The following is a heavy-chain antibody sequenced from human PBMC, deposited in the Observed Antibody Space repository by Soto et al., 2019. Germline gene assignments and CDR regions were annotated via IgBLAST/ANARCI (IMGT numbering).Heavy chain of an antibody. CDR2: IYWDDDK. J-gene: IGHJ3*01. V-gene: IGHV2-5*02. Sequence: QITLKESGPALVKPTETLTLTCTFSGFSLSTSAVGVGWIRQPPGKALEWLAVIYWDDDKTYSPSLNNRLTITQDTSKDQVVLVMTNLDPVDTATYYCARREGYCVGTKCQMRAFDFWGQGTMVTVSS. CDR1: GFSLSTSAVG. D-gene: IGHD2-21*01. CDR3: ARREGYCVGTKCQMRAFDF.